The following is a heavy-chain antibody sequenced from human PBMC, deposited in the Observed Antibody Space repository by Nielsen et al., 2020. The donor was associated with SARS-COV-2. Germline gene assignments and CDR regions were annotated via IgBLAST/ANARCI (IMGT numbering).Heavy chain of an antibody. CDR1: GYTFTSYD. D-gene: IGHD3-10*01. CDR2: MNPNSGNT. V-gene: IGHV1-8*01. Sequence: ASVKVSCKASGYTFTSYDINWVRQATGQGLEWMGWMNPNSGNTSYAQKFQGRVTMTRNTSISTAYMELSSLRSEDTAVYYCASRSGSLAVYYYYDMDVWGQGTTVTVSS. CDR3: ASRSGSLAVYYYYDMDV. J-gene: IGHJ6*02.